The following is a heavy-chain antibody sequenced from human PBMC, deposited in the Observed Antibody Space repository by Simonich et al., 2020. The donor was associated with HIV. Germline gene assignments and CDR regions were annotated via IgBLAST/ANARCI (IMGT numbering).Heavy chain of an antibody. CDR2: IYYTGRT. J-gene: IGHJ4*02. D-gene: IGHD7-27*01. CDR1: GYSIGSGYY. Sequence: QVQLQESGPGLVQPSETLSLTCVVSGYSIGSGYYWGCIRQSPGKGLEWIGTIYYTGRTSDHPSPNGRGTISLDTPKNHFSLKLRSLTAADTAMYYCAREDWGAHYFDNWGQGTLVTVSS. CDR3: AREDWGAHYFDN. V-gene: IGHV4-38-2*02.